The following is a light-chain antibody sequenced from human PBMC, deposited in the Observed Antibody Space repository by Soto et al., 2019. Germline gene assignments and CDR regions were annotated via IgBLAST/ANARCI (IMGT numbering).Light chain of an antibody. J-gene: IGKJ1*01. V-gene: IGKV1-5*03. CDR2: KGS. CDR3: QQSAHRSPWR. CDR1: QSLPSTW. Sequence: DVQMTQSPSTLSASVGDKVTITCRASQSLPSTWLAWFQQRPGKAPNVLIYKGSALASGVSSGSSASRSGPEFTLTLTSLQPADFATYFRQQSAHRSPWRFGQR.